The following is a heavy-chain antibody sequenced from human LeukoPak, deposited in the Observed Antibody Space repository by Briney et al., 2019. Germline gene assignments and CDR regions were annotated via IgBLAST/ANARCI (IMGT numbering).Heavy chain of an antibody. V-gene: IGHV1-18*01. D-gene: IGHD5-18*01. Sequence: ASVKVSCKASGYTFTSYGISWVRQAPGQGLEWMGWISAYNGNTNYAQKLQGRVTMITDTSTSTAYMELRSLRSDDTAVYYCARDLSGYSYGYKGPRFNYFDYWGQGTLVTVSS. CDR2: ISAYNGNT. CDR1: GYTFTSYG. J-gene: IGHJ4*02. CDR3: ARDLSGYSYGYKGPRFNYFDY.